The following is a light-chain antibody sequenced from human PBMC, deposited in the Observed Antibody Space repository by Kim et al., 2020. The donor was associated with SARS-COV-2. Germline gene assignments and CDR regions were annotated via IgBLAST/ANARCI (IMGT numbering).Light chain of an antibody. V-gene: IGLV6-57*04. CDR2: EDN. Sequence: NFMLTQPHSVSESPGKTVTISCTRSSGSIASNYVQWYQKRPGSAPTTVIYEDNQRPSGVPDRFSGSIDSSSNSASLTISGLKTEDEADYYCQSYDSSTVVFGGGTQLTVL. J-gene: IGLJ2*01. CDR3: QSYDSSTVV. CDR1: SGSIASNY.